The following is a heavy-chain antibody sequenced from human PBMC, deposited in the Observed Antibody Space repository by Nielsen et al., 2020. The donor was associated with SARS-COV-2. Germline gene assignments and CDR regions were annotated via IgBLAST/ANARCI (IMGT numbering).Heavy chain of an antibody. D-gene: IGHD6-19*01. J-gene: IGHJ4*02. CDR3: AKDQEWLANLDY. CDR2: IAHDGIND. V-gene: IGHV3-30*18. CDR1: GFTFSSYW. Sequence: GESLKISCAASGFTFSSYWMSWVRQAPGKGLEWVAIIAHDGINDYYADSVKGRFTISRDDSESTLYLQMNGLRTEDTAMYYCAKDQEWLANLDYWGQGTLVTVSS.